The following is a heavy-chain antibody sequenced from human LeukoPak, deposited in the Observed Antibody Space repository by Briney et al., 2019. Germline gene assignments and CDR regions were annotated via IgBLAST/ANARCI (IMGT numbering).Heavy chain of an antibody. CDR2: ISSSSSYI. J-gene: IGHJ4*02. CDR3: ARDGGNYYDSSGYHDY. CDR1: GFTFSSYS. D-gene: IGHD3-22*01. Sequence: GGSLRLSCAASGFTFSSYSMNWVRQAPGKGLEWVSSISSSSSYIYYADSVKGRFTISRDNAKNSLYLQMNSLRAEDTAVYYCARDGGNYYDSSGYHDYWGQGTLVTVSS. V-gene: IGHV3-21*01.